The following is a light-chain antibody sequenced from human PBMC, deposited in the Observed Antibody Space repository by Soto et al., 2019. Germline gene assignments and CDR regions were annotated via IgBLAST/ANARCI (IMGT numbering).Light chain of an antibody. CDR2: SAS. CDR1: QSISSW. V-gene: IGKV1-5*01. Sequence: DIQMSQSPSTLSASVGDRVTITFRASQSISSWLAWYQQKPGKAPDLLIYSASTLQSGVPSRFSGSGSETEFSLTIRALQPEDFATYYCQQLSRYPLTFGGGTKVDIK. CDR3: QQLSRYPLT. J-gene: IGKJ4*01.